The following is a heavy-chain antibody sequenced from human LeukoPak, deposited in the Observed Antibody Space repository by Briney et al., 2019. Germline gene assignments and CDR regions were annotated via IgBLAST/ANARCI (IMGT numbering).Heavy chain of an antibody. CDR2: IGGSGDNI. CDR3: AKDIRWSFDY. Sequence: PGGSLRLSCAASGFTFSRNGMSWVRQAPGKGLEWVSVIGGSGDNIHYADSVKGRFTISRDNSKNTLYLQMNSLRAEDTATYYCAKDIRWSFDYWDQGTLVTVSS. CDR1: GFTFSRNG. D-gene: IGHD4-23*01. V-gene: IGHV3-23*01. J-gene: IGHJ4*02.